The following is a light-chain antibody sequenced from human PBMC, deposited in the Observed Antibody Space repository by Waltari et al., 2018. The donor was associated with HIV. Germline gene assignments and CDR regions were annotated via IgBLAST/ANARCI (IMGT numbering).Light chain of an antibody. V-gene: IGLV2-14*01. CDR1: SRYVGGYCY. J-gene: IGLJ2*01. CDR3: SSYRGSSTLVV. CDR2: EVT. Sequence: QSALTQPASVSGSPGQSITISCTGASRYVGGYCYVCWDQQHPGKAPKLMIYEVTNRPSGISNRFSGSKSGNTASLTISGLQAEDEADYYCSSYRGSSTLVVFGGGTKLTVL.